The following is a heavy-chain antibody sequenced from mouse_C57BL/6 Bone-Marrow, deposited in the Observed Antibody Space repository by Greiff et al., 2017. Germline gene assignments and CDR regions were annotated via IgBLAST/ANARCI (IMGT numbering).Heavy chain of an antibody. Sequence: QVQLQQSGAELAKPGASVKMSCKASGYTFTSYWMHWVKQRPGQGLEWIGYINPSTGYTEYNQKFKDKATLTADKSSSTAYMQLSILTSEDSAVYYCARGSYYGDPWFAYWGQGTLVTVSA. CDR3: ARGSYYGDPWFAY. V-gene: IGHV1-7*01. J-gene: IGHJ3*01. CDR2: INPSTGYT. D-gene: IGHD2-13*01. CDR1: GYTFTSYW.